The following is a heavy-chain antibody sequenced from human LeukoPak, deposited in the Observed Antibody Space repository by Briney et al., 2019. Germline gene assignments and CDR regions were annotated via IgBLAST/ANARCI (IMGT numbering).Heavy chain of an antibody. CDR2: ISSTSSYI. CDR1: GFTFSSYS. CDR3: ASDVNWVDPTQQNVVLPAAIDY. D-gene: IGHD2-2*01. V-gene: IGHV3-21*01. J-gene: IGHJ4*02. Sequence: PGGSLRLSCGASGFTFSSYSMNWVRQAPGKGLEWVSSISSTSSYIFYADSVMGRFTISRDNAKNSLYLQMNSLRAEDTAVYYCASDVNWVDPTQQNVVLPAAIDYWGQGTLVTVSS.